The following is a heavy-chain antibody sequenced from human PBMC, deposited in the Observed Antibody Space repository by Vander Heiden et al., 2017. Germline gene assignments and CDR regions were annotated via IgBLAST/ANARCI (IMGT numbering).Heavy chain of an antibody. J-gene: IGHJ6*02. CDR3: TTLSSSNYYYYGMDV. V-gene: IGHV3-15*01. Sequence: EVQLVESGGGLVKPGGSLRPSCAASGFTFSNAWMSWVRQAPGKGLGWVGRIKRKTDGGTTDYAAPVRGRFTISRDDSKNTLYLQMNSLKTEDTAVYYCTTLSSSNYYYYGMDVWGQGTTVTVSS. CDR2: IKRKTDGGTT. CDR1: GFTFSNAW.